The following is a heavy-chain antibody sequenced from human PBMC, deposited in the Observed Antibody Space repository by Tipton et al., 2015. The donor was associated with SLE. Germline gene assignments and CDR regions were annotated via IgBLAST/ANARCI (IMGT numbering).Heavy chain of an antibody. CDR2: ILYNGVT. J-gene: IGHJ3*02. Sequence: LRLSCTVSGASVGHSSYYWGWIRQPPGKGLEWIGSILYNGVTSYNPSLKSRITISLDTSRNQFSLKLTSVTAADTAVYYCARGSPSTIFGGAFDIWGRGTVVTVSS. CDR1: GASVGHSSYY. V-gene: IGHV4-39*07. CDR3: ARGSPSTIFGGAFDI. D-gene: IGHD3-3*01.